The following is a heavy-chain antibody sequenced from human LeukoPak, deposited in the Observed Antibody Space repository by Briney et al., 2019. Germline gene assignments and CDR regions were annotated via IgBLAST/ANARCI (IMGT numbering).Heavy chain of an antibody. V-gene: IGHV4-4*02. CDR2: IYHSGST. D-gene: IGHD3-9*01. CDR1: GGSISSSNW. J-gene: IGHJ5*02. Sequence: PSETLSLTCAVSGGSISSSNWWSWVRQPPGKGLEWIGEIYHSGSTNYNPSLKSRVTISVDKSKNQFSLKLSSVTAVDTAVYYCARKNVLRYFDWLPRGAWFDPWGQGTLVTVSS. CDR3: ARKNVLRYFDWLPRGAWFDP.